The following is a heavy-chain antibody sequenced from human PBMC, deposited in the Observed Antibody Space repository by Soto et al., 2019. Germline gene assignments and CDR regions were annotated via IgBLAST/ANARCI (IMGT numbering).Heavy chain of an antibody. Sequence: EVQLLESGGGLVQPGGSLRLSCAASGLTFSGYGMSWVRQAPGTGLEWVSAISGSGSTTYYADSVKGRFNISRDDSKNILFLQMNSLRAEDLAVYYCVTRSRGLQSSPPRLDSWGQGTLVTVSS. D-gene: IGHD4-4*01. CDR2: ISGSGSTT. CDR1: GLTFSGYG. CDR3: VTRSRGLQSSPPRLDS. J-gene: IGHJ4*02. V-gene: IGHV3-23*01.